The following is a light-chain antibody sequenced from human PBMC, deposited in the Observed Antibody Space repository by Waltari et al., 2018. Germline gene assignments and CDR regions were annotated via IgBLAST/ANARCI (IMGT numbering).Light chain of an antibody. V-gene: IGKV3-11*01. Sequence: EIVLTQSPATLSLSPGERATPSCRASQSVSSYLAWYQQNPGQAPRLLIYDASNRATGIPARFSGSGSGTDFTLTISSLEPEDFAVYYCQQRYNWPPFTFGPGTKVDIK. CDR3: QQRYNWPPFT. J-gene: IGKJ3*01. CDR1: QSVSSY. CDR2: DAS.